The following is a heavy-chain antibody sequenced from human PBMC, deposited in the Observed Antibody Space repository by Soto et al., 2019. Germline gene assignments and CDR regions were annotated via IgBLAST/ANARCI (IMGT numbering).Heavy chain of an antibody. CDR1: GGSFSGYY. Sequence: SETLSLTCAVYGGSFSGYYWSWIRQPPGKGLEWIGEINHSGSTNYNPSLKSRVTISVDTSKNQFSLKLSSVTAADTAVYYCARDNGGGSVSYYNVLPYYYYGMDVWGQGTTVTVSS. V-gene: IGHV4-34*01. J-gene: IGHJ6*02. D-gene: IGHD3-10*01. CDR3: ARDNGGGSVSYYNVLPYYYYGMDV. CDR2: INHSGST.